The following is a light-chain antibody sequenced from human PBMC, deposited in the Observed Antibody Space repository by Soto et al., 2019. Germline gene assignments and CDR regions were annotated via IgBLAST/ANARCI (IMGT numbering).Light chain of an antibody. CDR3: SAFSGSNNFPYV. J-gene: IGLJ1*01. V-gene: IGLV2-8*01. CDR1: SSDVGGYYY. Sequence: QSVLTQPPSASGSPGQSVTISCTGTSSDVGGYYYVSWYQHHPGKAPKLMIYEINKRPSGVPDRFSGSKSGNTASLTVSGLQAEEDAAYYCSAFSGSNNFPYVFGTGTTVTVL. CDR2: EIN.